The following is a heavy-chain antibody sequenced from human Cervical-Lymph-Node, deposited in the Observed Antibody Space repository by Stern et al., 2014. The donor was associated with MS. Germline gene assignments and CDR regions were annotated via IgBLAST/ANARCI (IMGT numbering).Heavy chain of an antibody. J-gene: IGHJ6*02. D-gene: IGHD5-18*01. CDR2: ISDDGSNK. Sequence: VQLLESGGGVVQPGRSLRLSCAASGFIFSSYGMRWVRQAPGKGLEWVAVISDDGSNKYYAVSVKGRFSISRDSSKDTLYLQMNRLRPEDTAVYYCARPRLPFYYYYGMDVWGPGTTVTVSS. CDR3: ARPRLPFYYYYGMDV. V-gene: IGHV3-30*03. CDR1: GFIFSSYG.